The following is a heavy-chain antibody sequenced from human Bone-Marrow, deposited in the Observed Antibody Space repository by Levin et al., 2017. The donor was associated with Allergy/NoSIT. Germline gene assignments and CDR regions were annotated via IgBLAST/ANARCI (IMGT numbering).Heavy chain of an antibody. D-gene: IGHD5-24*01. V-gene: IGHV4-38-2*01. CDR3: AELVMDTNRRSFDD. CDR1: GYSVNSGFY. Sequence: SETLSLTCDVSGYSVNSGFYWAWVRRAPGKGLEWIGSLYHIGTTYYSPSLEGRATISLVSSKNQLSLRMTSLTAADTATYYCAELVMDTNRRSFDDWGQGTLVIVSS. CDR2: LYHIGTT. J-gene: IGHJ4*02.